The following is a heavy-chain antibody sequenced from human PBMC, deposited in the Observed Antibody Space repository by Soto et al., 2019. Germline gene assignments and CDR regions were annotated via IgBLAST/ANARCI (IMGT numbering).Heavy chain of an antibody. CDR3: ARDNEESSGYYYKADAFDI. V-gene: IGHV1-2*02. Sequence: QVQLVQSGAEVKKPGASVKVSCKASGYTFTGYYMHWVRQAPGQGLEWMGWINPNSGGTNYAQKFQGRVTMTRDTSISTAYMELSRLRSDDTAVYYCARDNEESSGYYYKADAFDIWGQGTMVTVSS. D-gene: IGHD3-22*01. CDR2: INPNSGGT. J-gene: IGHJ3*02. CDR1: GYTFTGYY.